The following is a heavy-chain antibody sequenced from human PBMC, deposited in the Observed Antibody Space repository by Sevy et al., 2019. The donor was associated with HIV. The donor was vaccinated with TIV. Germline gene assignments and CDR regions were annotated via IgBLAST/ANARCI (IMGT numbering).Heavy chain of an antibody. D-gene: IGHD6-19*01. Sequence: GGSLRLSCAASGFTFSSYAMHWVRQAPGKGLEWVAVISYDGSNKYYADSVKGRFTISRDNSKNTLYLQMNSLRAEDTAVYYCAREGGETCSSGWPYYFDYWGQGTLVTVSS. J-gene: IGHJ4*02. CDR3: AREGGETCSSGWPYYFDY. V-gene: IGHV3-30-3*01. CDR2: ISYDGSNK. CDR1: GFTFSSYA.